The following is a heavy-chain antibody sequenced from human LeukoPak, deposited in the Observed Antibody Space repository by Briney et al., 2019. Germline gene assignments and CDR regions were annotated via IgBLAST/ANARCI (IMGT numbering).Heavy chain of an antibody. D-gene: IGHD6-19*01. CDR1: GGTFSSYA. J-gene: IGHJ4*02. CDR2: IIPIFGTA. V-gene: IGHV1-69*13. CDR3: ARVLIAVAGRPFDY. Sequence: SVKVSCKASGGTFSSYAISWVRQAPGQGLEWMGGIIPIFGTANYAQKFQGGVTVTADESTSTAYMELSSLRSEDTAVYYCARVLIAVAGRPFDYWGQGTLVTVSS.